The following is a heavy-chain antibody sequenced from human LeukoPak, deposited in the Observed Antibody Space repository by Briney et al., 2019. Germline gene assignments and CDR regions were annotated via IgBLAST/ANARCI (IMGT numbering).Heavy chain of an antibody. CDR2: IIPIFGKT. D-gene: IGHD1-26*01. CDR3: ARSYLPSYSGSYYFEG. Sequence: ASVKVSCKAYARTFSSYAIRWVRQAPGQGLEWMGAIIPIFGKTNYAQNIQGRVTITTDESTSTAYMELSSLRSEDTGVYYCARSYLPSYSGSYYFEGWGQGTLVTVSS. V-gene: IGHV1-69*05. CDR1: ARTFSSYA. J-gene: IGHJ4*02.